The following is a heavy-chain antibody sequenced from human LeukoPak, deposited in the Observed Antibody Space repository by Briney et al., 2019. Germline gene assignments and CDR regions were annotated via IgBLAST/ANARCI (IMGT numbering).Heavy chain of an antibody. D-gene: IGHD2-2*01. CDR2: IYTSGST. CDR3: ARVRLGYCSSTSCYDAFAI. CDR1: GGSISSGSYY. V-gene: IGHV4-61*02. J-gene: IGHJ3*02. Sequence: SETLSLTCTVSGGSISSGSYYWSWIRQPAGKGLEWIGRIYTSGSTNYNPSLKSRVTISVDTSKNQFSLKLSSVTAADTAVYYCARVRLGYCSSTSCYDAFAIWGQGTMVTVSS.